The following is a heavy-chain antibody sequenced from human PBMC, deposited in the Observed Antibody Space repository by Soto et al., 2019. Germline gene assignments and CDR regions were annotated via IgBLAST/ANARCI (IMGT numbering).Heavy chain of an antibody. CDR1: GFNFGDYS. CDR2: LNWNSATA. D-gene: IGHD6-6*01. V-gene: IGHV3-9*01. Sequence: PGGSLRLSCAASGFNFGDYSMHWVRQGPGKGLECVSGLNWNSATAGYADSVKGRFSISRDNGKYALYLQMTSLRPEDTGLYYCASARYSIAVDYGGQGVLVTVSS. J-gene: IGHJ4*02. CDR3: ASARYSIAVDY.